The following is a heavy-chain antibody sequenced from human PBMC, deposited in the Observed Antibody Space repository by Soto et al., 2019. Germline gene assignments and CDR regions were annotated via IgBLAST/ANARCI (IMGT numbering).Heavy chain of an antibody. CDR2: IYYSGST. D-gene: IGHD5-18*01. CDR3: ARGNGYSYGYANYNWFDP. CDR1: GGSISSSSYY. V-gene: IGHV4-39*07. Sequence: SETLSLTCTVSGGSISSSSYYWGWIRQPPGKGLEWIGSIYYSGSTYYNPSLKSRVTISVDTSKNQFSLKLSSVTAADTAVYYCARGNGYSYGYANYNWFDPWGQGTLVTVSS. J-gene: IGHJ5*02.